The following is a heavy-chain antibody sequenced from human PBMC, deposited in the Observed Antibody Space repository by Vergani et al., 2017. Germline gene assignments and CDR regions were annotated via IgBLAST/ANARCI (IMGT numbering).Heavy chain of an antibody. V-gene: IGHV3-53*02. Sequence: EVQLVETGGGLIQPGGSLRLSCAASGFTVSSNYMSWVRQAPGKGLEWVSVIYSGGSTYYADSVKGRFTISRDNSKNTLYLQMNSLRAEDTAVYYCARVPIHDFLFDYWGQGTLVTVSS. D-gene: IGHD2-2*01. CDR3: ARVPIHDFLFDY. CDR1: GFTVSSNY. CDR2: IYSGGST. J-gene: IGHJ4*02.